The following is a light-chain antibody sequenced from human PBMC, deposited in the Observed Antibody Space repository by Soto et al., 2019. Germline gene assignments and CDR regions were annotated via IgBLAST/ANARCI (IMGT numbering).Light chain of an antibody. CDR2: EDN. V-gene: IGLV6-57*02. CDR3: QSSDGNNMV. Sequence: NFMLTQPHSVSESPGKTVTISCTGSSGSIASGYVQWYQQRPGSAPTTLIYEDNQRLAGVPERFSGSIDSSSNSASLTISGLRPEDEADYYCQSSDGNNMVFGGGTKLTVL. J-gene: IGLJ2*01. CDR1: SGSIASGY.